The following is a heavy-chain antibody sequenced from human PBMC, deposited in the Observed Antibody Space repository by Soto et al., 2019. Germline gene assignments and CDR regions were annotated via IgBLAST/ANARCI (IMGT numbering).Heavy chain of an antibody. V-gene: IGHV1-69*06. CDR3: ARDRLDCSGGSCRPLDY. CDR1: GATFSSYA. D-gene: IGHD2-15*01. Sequence: SVKVSCKASGATFSSYAISWVRQAPGQGLEWMGGIIPIFGTANYAQKFQGRVTITADKSTSTVYMELSSLRSEDTAVYYCARDRLDCSGGSCRPLDYWGQGTLVTVSS. J-gene: IGHJ4*02. CDR2: IIPIFGTA.